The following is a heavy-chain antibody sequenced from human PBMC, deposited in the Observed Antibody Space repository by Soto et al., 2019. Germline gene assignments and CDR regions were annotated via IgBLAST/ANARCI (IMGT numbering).Heavy chain of an antibody. CDR1: GYTFTSYD. CDR2: MNSNNGNP. J-gene: IGHJ4*02. V-gene: IGHV1-8*01. CDR3: ATSRYCTNGVCPFDY. D-gene: IGHD2-8*01. Sequence: QVQLVQSGAEVKKPGASVKVSCKTSGYTFTSYDINWVRQATGQGLEWMGWMNSNNGNPGYAQKFQGRVTVTRDTSIRTVYMDLSSLRSDDTAVYYCATSRYCTNGVCPFDYWGQGTPVTVSS.